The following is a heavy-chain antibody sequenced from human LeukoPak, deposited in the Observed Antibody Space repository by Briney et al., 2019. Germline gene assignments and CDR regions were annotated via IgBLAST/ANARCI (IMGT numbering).Heavy chain of an antibody. V-gene: IGHV3-74*01. J-gene: IGHJ4*02. CDR2: ISPDGSVT. CDR1: GFNLRTFW. Sequence: GGSLRLSCAASGFNLRTFWIHWIRQDAGGRLVWVSRISPDGSVTTYTASVKGRFAISSDNAKNTLYLEMNSLRADDAAIYYCVSDSGLRSGGDSWGQGTPVTVSS. D-gene: IGHD1-26*01. CDR3: VSDSGLRSGGDS.